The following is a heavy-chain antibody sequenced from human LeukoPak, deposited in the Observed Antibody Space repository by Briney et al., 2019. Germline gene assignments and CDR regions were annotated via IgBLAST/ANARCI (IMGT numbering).Heavy chain of an antibody. CDR3: ARDQGLTAPPPYGLDV. D-gene: IGHD5-18*01. V-gene: IGHV1-69*04. CDR2: IIPVLNIT. Sequence: ASVKVSCKASGGTFSTSAITWVRQAPGQGLEWMGRIIPVLNITTYAQRFQGRVTITADTSTSTVYMELSSLRSEETAVYYCARDQGLTAPPPYGLDVWGQGTTVIVSS. CDR1: GGTFSTSA. J-gene: IGHJ6*02.